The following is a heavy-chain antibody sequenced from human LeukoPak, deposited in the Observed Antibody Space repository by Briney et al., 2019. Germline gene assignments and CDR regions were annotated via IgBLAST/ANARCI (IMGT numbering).Heavy chain of an antibody. CDR1: GGSISSSSYY. J-gene: IGHJ4*02. CDR3: AREGGGDYYFDY. CDR2: IYYSGST. Sequence: SETLSLTCTVSGGSISSSSYYWGWIRQPPGKGLEWIGSIYYSGSTYYNPSLESRVTISVDTSKNQFSLKLSSVTAADTAVYYCAREGGGDYYFDYWGQGTLVTVSS. D-gene: IGHD2-21*02. V-gene: IGHV4-39*07.